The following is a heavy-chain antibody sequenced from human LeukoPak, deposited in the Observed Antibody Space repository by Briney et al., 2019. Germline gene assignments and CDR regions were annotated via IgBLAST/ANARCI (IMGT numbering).Heavy chain of an antibody. CDR2: ISYDGSNK. V-gene: IGHV3-30*03. D-gene: IGHD2-15*01. CDR3: ATDCSGSSCYDY. Sequence: GGSLRLSCAASGFSFSSYGMHWVRQAPGKGLEWVAVISYDGSNKYYADSVKGRFTISRDNSKNTLYLQMNSLRAEDTAVYYCATDCSGSSCYDYWGQGTLVTVSS. J-gene: IGHJ4*02. CDR1: GFSFSSYG.